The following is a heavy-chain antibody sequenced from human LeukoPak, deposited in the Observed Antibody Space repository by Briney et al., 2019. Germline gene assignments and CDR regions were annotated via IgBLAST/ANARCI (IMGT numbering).Heavy chain of an antibody. Sequence: RQAXXXXXEWVARIRSKRDGGTTDYAAPVKGRFTISRDDSKNTMYLQMNSLKAEDTAVYYCARDWYYAFDFWGQGTMVTVSS. D-gene: IGHD2-21*02. V-gene: IGHV3-15*07. CDR2: IRSKRDGGTT. CDR3: ARDWYYAFDF. J-gene: IGHJ3*01.